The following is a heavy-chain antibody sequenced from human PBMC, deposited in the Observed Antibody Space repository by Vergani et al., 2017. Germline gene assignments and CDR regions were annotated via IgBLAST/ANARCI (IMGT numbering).Heavy chain of an antibody. D-gene: IGHD5-12*01. J-gene: IGHJ6*03. CDR1: GFTFSSYS. CDR3: ARATGAGLYYYYYYYMDV. CDR2: ISSSSSTI. Sequence: EVQLVESGGGLVQPGGSLRLSCAASGFTFSSYSMHWVRQAPGKGLEWVSYISSSSSTIYYADSVKGRFTISRDNAKNSLCLQMNSLRAEDTAVYYCARATGAGLYYYYYYYMDVWGKGTTVTVSS. V-gene: IGHV3-48*01.